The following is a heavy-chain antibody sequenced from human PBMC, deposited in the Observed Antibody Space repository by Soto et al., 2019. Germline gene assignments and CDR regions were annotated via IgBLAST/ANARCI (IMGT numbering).Heavy chain of an antibody. CDR2: VLSKTDGSTT. Sequence: GGSLRLSCAASGFTLSDSWMSWVRQSPGKGLEWVARVLSKTDGSTTDYAAPVKDRFTISRDDSKNTLYLQMNSLKTEDTAVYYCTTYDYIWGTCRYRWAYWGQGALVTVSS. CDR1: GFTLSDSW. D-gene: IGHD3-16*02. V-gene: IGHV3-15*01. J-gene: IGHJ4*02. CDR3: TTYDYIWGTCRYRWAY.